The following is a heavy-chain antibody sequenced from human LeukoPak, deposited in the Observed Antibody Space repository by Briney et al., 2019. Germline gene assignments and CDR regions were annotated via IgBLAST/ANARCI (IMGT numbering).Heavy chain of an antibody. CDR2: ISGSGDRT. J-gene: IGHJ4*02. V-gene: IGHV3-23*01. D-gene: IGHD5-24*01. CDR1: GFPFSSYA. Sequence: GGSLRLSCAAPGFPFSSYAMSWVRQAPGKGLEWVSAISGSGDRTYYADSVKGRFTISRDNSKNTLYLQMNSLRAEDTAVYYCAKALVEMATILDYWGQGTLVTVSS. CDR3: AKALVEMATILDY.